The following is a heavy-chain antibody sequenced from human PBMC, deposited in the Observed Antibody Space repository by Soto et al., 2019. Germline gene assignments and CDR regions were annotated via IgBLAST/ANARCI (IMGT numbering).Heavy chain of an antibody. CDR1: GGSISSYY. V-gene: IGHV4-59*08. D-gene: IGHD3-22*01. CDR2: IYYSGST. Sequence: SETLSLTCTVSGGSISSYYWSWIRQPPGKGLEWIGYIYYSGSTNYNPSLKSRVTISVDTSKNQFSLKLSSVTAADTAVYYCASLYDSSVSCFDPWGQGTLVTVS. CDR3: ASLYDSSVSCFDP. J-gene: IGHJ5*02.